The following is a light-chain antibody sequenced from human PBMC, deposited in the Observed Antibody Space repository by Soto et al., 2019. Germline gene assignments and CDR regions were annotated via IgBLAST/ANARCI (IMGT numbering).Light chain of an antibody. V-gene: IGKV3-20*01. CDR1: QSVSSSY. J-gene: IGKJ1*01. Sequence: EIVLTQSPGTLSLSPGERATLSCRASQSVSSSYLAWYQQKPGQAPRLLIYGASSRATGIPDRFSGSGSEADFPLTTSRLEPDDFAGYYCQEYGSPAWTFGRGTKVEMK. CDR3: QEYGSPAWT. CDR2: GAS.